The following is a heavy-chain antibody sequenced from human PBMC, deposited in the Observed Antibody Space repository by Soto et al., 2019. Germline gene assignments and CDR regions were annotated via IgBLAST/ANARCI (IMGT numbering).Heavy chain of an antibody. CDR1: GFTFSSYG. D-gene: IGHD3-10*01. J-gene: IGHJ3*02. CDR3: ARALLWFGELFSGDAFDI. Sequence: GGSLRLSCAASGFTFSSYGMHWVRQAPGKGLEWVAVIWYDGSNKYYADSVKGRFTISRDNSKNTLYLQMNSLRAEDTAVYYCARALLWFGELFSGDAFDIWGQGTMVTVSS. V-gene: IGHV3-33*01. CDR2: IWYDGSNK.